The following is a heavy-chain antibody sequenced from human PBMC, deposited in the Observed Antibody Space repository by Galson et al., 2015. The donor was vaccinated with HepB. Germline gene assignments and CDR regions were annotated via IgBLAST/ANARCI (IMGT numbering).Heavy chain of an antibody. J-gene: IGHJ4*02. CDR3: ARDGMGILTGYYAAEFDY. V-gene: IGHV3-21*01. D-gene: IGHD3-9*01. CDR2: ISSSSSYI. Sequence: LRLSCAASGFTFSSYSMNWVRQAPGKGLEWVSSISSSSSYIYYADSVKGRFTISRDNAKNTLYLQMNSLRAEDTAVYYCARDGMGILTGYYAAEFDYWGQGTLVTVSS. CDR1: GFTFSSYS.